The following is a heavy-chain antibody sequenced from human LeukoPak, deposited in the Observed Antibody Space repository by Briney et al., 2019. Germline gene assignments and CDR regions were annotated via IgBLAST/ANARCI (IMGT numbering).Heavy chain of an antibody. CDR1: GGTFSSYA. D-gene: IGHD2-2*01. Sequence: SVKVSCKAPGGTFSSYAISWVRQAPGQGLEWMGGIIPIFGTANYAQKFQGRVTITADESTSTAYMELSSLRSEDTAVYYCARVVPAAMSVYYYYMDVWGKGTTVTVSS. V-gene: IGHV1-69*13. CDR2: IIPIFGTA. CDR3: ARVVPAAMSVYYYYMDV. J-gene: IGHJ6*03.